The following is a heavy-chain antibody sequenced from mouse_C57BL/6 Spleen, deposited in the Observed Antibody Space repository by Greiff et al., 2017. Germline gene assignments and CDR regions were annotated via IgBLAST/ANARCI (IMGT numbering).Heavy chain of an antibody. CDR2: IDPGSGST. CDR3: ARGGFNYYGSSLWYFDV. J-gene: IGHJ1*03. V-gene: IGHV1-55*01. CDR1: GYTFTSYW. D-gene: IGHD1-1*01. Sequence: QVQLQQPGAELVKPGASVKMSCKASGYTFTSYWITWVKQRPGQGLEWIGDIDPGSGSTNYNEKFKSKATLTVDTSSSTAYMQLSSLTSEDAAVYYCARGGFNYYGSSLWYFDVWGTGTTVTFSS.